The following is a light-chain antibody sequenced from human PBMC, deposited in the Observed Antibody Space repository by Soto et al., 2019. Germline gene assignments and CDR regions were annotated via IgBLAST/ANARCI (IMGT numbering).Light chain of an antibody. V-gene: IGKV4-1*01. CDR1: RTLFYSAKNKDY. J-gene: IGKJ4*01. CDR3: QQCDNSPLT. CDR2: WAS. Sequence: IVMTQSPDSLSVSLGGRATISCKSSRTLFYSAKNKDYLAWYQHKAGQPPKLLLYWASTRESGVPDRFNGSGSATDFTLTINNLQPEDAAVYYCQQCDNSPLTFGGGTKVEI.